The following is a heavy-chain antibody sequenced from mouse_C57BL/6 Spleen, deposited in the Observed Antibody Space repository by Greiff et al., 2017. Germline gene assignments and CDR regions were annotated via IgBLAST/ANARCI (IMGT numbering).Heavy chain of an antibody. CDR3: AHYYGSRYAMDY. V-gene: IGHV1-26*01. J-gene: IGHJ4*01. CDR2: INPNNGGT. Sequence: EVQLQQSGPELVKPGASVKISCKASGYTFTDYYMNWVKQSHGKSLEWIGDINPNNGGTSYNQKFKGKATLTVDKSSSTAYMELRSLTSEDSAVYYCAHYYGSRYAMDYWGQGTSVTVSS. CDR1: GYTFTDYY. D-gene: IGHD1-1*01.